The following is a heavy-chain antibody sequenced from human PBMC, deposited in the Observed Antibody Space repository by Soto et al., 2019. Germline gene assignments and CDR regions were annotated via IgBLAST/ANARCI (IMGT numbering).Heavy chain of an antibody. Sequence: EVHLLESGGGLVQPGGSQRLSCAASGYSINSYAMVWVRQAPGKGLEWVTVISARGGSSYFADSVKGRFTISRDNSKNVLSLEMNSLRAEDTAIYFCAKGSIEYSASVDNWGQGTLVLVSS. J-gene: IGHJ4*02. CDR2: ISARGGSS. CDR1: GYSINSYA. V-gene: IGHV3-23*01. D-gene: IGHD5-12*01. CDR3: AKGSIEYSASVDN.